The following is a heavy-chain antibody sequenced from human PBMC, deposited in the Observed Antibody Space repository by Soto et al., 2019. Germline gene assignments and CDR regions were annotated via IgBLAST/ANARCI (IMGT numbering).Heavy chain of an antibody. V-gene: IGHV1-2*02. Sequence: GASVKVSCKASGYTFSDYYIHWVRQAPGQGLEWVGWINPNSGGTKYAPKFQGGVTMTRDTTITTAYMELSRLRSGDTAVYYCAREPATEKPEGVDFWGQGTLVTVSS. J-gene: IGHJ4*02. CDR2: INPNSGGT. CDR1: GYTFSDYY. CDR3: AREPATEKPEGVDF. D-gene: IGHD1-1*01.